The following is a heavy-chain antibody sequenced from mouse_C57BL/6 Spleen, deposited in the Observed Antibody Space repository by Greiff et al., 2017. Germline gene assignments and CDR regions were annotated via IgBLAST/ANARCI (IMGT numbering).Heavy chain of an antibody. Sequence: EVKLQESGGGLVKPGGSLKLSCAASGFTFSSYAMSWVRQTPEKRLEWVATISDGGSYTYYPDNVEGRFTISRDNAKNNLYLQMSHLKSEDTAMYYCARAGGNYDYWGQGTTLTVSS. J-gene: IGHJ2*01. CDR1: GFTFSSYA. CDR3: ARAGGNYDY. V-gene: IGHV5-4*03. D-gene: IGHD2-1*01. CDR2: ISDGGSYT.